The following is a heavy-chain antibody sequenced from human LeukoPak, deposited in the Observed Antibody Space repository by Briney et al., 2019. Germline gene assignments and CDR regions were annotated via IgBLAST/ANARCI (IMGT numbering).Heavy chain of an antibody. D-gene: IGHD6-13*01. CDR1: GLSFSSFA. CDR3: GRDVHDAAADN. Sequence: PGGSLRLSCAASGLSFSSFAMSWVRQGPARGLEWVSSIRGNGETFYADSVKGRFTLSSDSSRNTVYFQLNNLRVEDTAIYYCGRDVHDAAADNWGQGTLVTVSS. J-gene: IGHJ4*02. CDR2: IRGNGET. V-gene: IGHV3-23*01.